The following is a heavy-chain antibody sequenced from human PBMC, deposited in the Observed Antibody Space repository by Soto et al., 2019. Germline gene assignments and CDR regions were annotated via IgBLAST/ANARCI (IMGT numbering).Heavy chain of an antibody. V-gene: IGHV3-23*01. CDR2: ISGSGGST. J-gene: IGHJ3*02. CDR3: AKGTTVTYDAFDI. CDR1: GFTFSSYA. D-gene: IGHD4-17*01. Sequence: GGSLRLSCAASGFTFSSYAMSWFRQAPGKGLEWVSAISGSGGSTYYADSVKGRFTISRDNSKNTLYLQMNSLRAEDTAVYYCAKGTTVTYDAFDIWGQGTMVTVSS.